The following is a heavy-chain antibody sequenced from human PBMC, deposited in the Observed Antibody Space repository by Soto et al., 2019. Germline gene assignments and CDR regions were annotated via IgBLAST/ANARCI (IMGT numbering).Heavy chain of an antibody. CDR2: IIPIFGTA. Sequence: SVKVCCKASGGTFSSYAISWVRQAPGPGLEWMGGIIPIFGTANYAQKFQGRVTITADESTSTAYMELSSLRSEDTAVYYCARPTPYSSGRWYYFDYWGQGTLVTVSS. J-gene: IGHJ4*02. V-gene: IGHV1-69*13. CDR3: ARPTPYSSGRWYYFDY. D-gene: IGHD6-19*01. CDR1: GGTFSSYA.